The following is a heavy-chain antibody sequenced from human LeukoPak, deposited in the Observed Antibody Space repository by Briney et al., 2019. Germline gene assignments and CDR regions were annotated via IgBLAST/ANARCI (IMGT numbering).Heavy chain of an antibody. CDR3: ARDRTMIVGFAFDI. J-gene: IGHJ3*02. CDR1: GGTFSSYA. CDR2: IIPIFGTA. Sequence: SVKVSCKASGGTFSSYAISWVRQAPGQGLEWVGRIIPIFGTANYAQKFQGRVTITTDESTSTAYMELSSLRSEDTAVYYCARDRTMIVGFAFDIWGQGTMVTVSS. V-gene: IGHV1-69*05. D-gene: IGHD3-22*01.